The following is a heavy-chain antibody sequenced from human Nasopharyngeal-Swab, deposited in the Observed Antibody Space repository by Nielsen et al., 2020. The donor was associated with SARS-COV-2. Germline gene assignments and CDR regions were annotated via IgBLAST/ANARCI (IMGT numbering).Heavy chain of an antibody. Sequence: ASVKVSCKASGYTFTSYAMHWVRQAPGQRLEWMGWINAGNGNTKYSQKFQGRVTMTRNTSISTAYMELSSLRSEDTAVYYCATFERYCSSTSCYDWGQGTLVTVSS. CDR1: GYTFTSYA. V-gene: IGHV1-3*01. D-gene: IGHD2-2*01. CDR2: INAGNGNT. CDR3: ATFERYCSSTSCYD. J-gene: IGHJ4*02.